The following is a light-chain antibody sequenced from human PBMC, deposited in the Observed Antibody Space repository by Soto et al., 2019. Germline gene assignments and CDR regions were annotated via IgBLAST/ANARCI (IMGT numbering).Light chain of an antibody. Sequence: EIVLTQSPATLSLSPGERATLSCRASQSVRNYLAWYQHKPGQAPRLLIYDAFNRATGIPARFSGSGSGTDFTLTISSLEPEDFAVYYCQQRSSWPPVTFGQGTRLEIK. CDR1: QSVRNY. CDR2: DAF. J-gene: IGKJ5*01. CDR3: QQRSSWPPVT. V-gene: IGKV3-11*01.